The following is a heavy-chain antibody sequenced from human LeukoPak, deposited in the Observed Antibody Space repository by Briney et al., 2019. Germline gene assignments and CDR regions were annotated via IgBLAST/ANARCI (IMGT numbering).Heavy chain of an antibody. CDR3: AKDPMVRGVTYDY. J-gene: IGHJ4*02. V-gene: IGHV3-23*01. Sequence: GGSLRLSCAASGFIFTNYAMSWVRQAPGKGLEWVSTITGNGDAAYYADSVRGRFTISRDNSKNTLYLQMNSLRAEDTAVYYCAKDPMVRGVTYDYWGQGTLVTVSS. D-gene: IGHD3-10*01. CDR2: ITGNGDAA. CDR1: GFIFTNYA.